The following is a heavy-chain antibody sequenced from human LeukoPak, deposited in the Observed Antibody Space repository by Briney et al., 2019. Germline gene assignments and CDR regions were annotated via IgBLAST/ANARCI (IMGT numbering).Heavy chain of an antibody. CDR1: GYTFTGYY. D-gene: IGHD6-13*01. V-gene: IGHV1-2*04. CDR2: INPNSGGT. J-gene: IGHJ4*02. CDR3: ARGSPANYIAAAEYYFDY. Sequence: GASVKVSCKASGYTFTGYYMHWVRQAPGQGLEWMGWINPNSGGTNYAQKFQGWVTMTRDTSISTAYMELSRLRSDDTAVYYCARGSPANYIAAAEYYFDYWGQGTLVTVSS.